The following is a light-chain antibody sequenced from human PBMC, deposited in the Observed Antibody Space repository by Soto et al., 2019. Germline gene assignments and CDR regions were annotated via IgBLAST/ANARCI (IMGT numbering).Light chain of an antibody. J-gene: IGKJ2*01. V-gene: IGKV1-39*01. CDR1: QNIRNY. CDR2: AAS. Sequence: DIQMTQSPSSLSASVGDRVTITCRASQNIRNYLNWYQQRPGKTPNLLVYAASNLRGGVPSRFSGSGSGTVFSITINSLQPDDFATYAYEQIHSTSSYTFGQGTRVDIK. CDR3: EQIHSTSSYT.